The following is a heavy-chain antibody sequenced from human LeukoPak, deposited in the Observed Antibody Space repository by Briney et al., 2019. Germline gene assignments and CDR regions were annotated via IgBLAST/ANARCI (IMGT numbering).Heavy chain of an antibody. V-gene: IGHV4-34*01. J-gene: IGHJ4*02. Sequence: PSETLSLTCAVYGGSFSGYYWTWIRQPPGKELEWIGEIHHSGSINYNPSLKSRVSISGDASKNQVSLKLRSVTAADTAVYYCARGQLAGYYFDYWGQGTLVTVSS. CDR1: GGSFSGYY. CDR2: IHHSGSI. CDR3: ARGQLAGYYFDY. D-gene: IGHD6-19*01.